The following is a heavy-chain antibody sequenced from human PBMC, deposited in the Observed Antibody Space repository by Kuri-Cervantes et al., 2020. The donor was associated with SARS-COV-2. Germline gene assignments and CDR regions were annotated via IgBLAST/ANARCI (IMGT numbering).Heavy chain of an antibody. CDR1: GFTFSSYS. J-gene: IGHJ6*02. Sequence: GESLKISCAASGFTFSSYSMNWVRQAPGKGLERVSSISSSSSYIYYADSVKGRFTISRDNAKNSLYLQMNSLRVEDTAVYYCARDSSIVVGRKGYYGMDVWGQGTTVTVSS. V-gene: IGHV3-21*01. D-gene: IGHD2-2*01. CDR2: ISSSSSYI. CDR3: ARDSSIVVGRKGYYGMDV.